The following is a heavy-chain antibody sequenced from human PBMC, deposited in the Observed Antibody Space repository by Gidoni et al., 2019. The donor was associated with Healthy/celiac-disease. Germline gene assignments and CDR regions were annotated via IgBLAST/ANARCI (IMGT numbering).Heavy chain of an antibody. D-gene: IGHD3-22*01. CDR3: ARGETYYYDSSGYYHFDY. Sequence: TISRDNSKNTLYLQMNSLRAEDTAVYYCARGETYYYDSSGYYHFDYWGQGTLVPVSS. J-gene: IGHJ4*02. V-gene: IGHV3-23*01.